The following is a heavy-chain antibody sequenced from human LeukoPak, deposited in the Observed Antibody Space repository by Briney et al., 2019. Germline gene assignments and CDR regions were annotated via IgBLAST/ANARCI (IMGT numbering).Heavy chain of an antibody. V-gene: IGHV3-30*04. CDR3: ARDQTGTYNVDS. D-gene: IGHD1-26*01. CDR1: GFIFSYYA. J-gene: IGHJ4*02. CDR2: ISYDGSKK. Sequence: PGRSLRLSCAASGFIFSYYAMHWVRQAPGEGLEWVAVISYDGSKKYYGDSVKGRFTISRDNSKDTLYLQMNSLRGEDTAVYYCARDQTGTYNVDSWGQGTLATVSS.